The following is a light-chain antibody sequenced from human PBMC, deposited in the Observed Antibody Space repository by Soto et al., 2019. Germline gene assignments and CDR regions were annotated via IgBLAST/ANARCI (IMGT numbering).Light chain of an antibody. J-gene: IGKJ4*01. CDR3: QQRSNWPPSLT. CDR2: DAS. V-gene: IGKV3-11*01. Sequence: IVLTQSPATLSLSPGERATLSCRASQSVSSYLAWYQQKPGQAPRLLIYDASNRATGIPARFSGSGSGTDFTLTISSLEPEDFAVYYCQQRSNWPPSLTFGGGTNVDIK. CDR1: QSVSSY.